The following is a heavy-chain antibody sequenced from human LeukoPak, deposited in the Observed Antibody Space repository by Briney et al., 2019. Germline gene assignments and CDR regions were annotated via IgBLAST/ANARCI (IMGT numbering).Heavy chain of an antibody. CDR2: ISWNGGTI. CDR1: GFTFDDYA. CDR3: AKGGLAAAGGYIHH. D-gene: IGHD6-13*01. Sequence: GGSLRLSCAASGFTFDDYAMHWVRQAPGKGLEWVSVISWNGGTIYYAGSVKGRFTISRDNTKNSLYLQMNSLTTEDTALYYCAKGGLAAAGGYIHHWGQGTLLTVSS. V-gene: IGHV3-43*01. J-gene: IGHJ1*01.